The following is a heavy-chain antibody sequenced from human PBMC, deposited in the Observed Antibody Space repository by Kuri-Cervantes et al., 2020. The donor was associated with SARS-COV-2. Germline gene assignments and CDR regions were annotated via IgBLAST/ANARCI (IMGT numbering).Heavy chain of an antibody. CDR3: ARSGSYGYFQH. J-gene: IGHJ1*01. CDR2: INPSGGST. D-gene: IGHD1-26*01. Sequence: ASVKVSCKASGYTFTSYYMHWVRQAPGQGLEWMGIINPSGGSTSYAQKFQGRVTMTRDTSTSTAYMELRSLRSDDTAVYYCARSGSYGYFQHWGQGTLVTVSS. CDR1: GYTFTSYY. V-gene: IGHV1-46*01.